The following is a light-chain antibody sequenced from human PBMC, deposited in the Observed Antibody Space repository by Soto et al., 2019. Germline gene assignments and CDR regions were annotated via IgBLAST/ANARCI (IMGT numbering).Light chain of an antibody. CDR3: QRYGTSPIT. Sequence: ENVLTQSPGTLSLSPGERATLSCRASQTVSSYLTWYQQRPGQAPRLLIYGASKRATGIPDRFSGSGSVTDFTLSISRLEPEDFALYYCQRYGTSPITFGQGTRLEIK. J-gene: IGKJ5*01. V-gene: IGKV3-20*01. CDR1: QTVSSY. CDR2: GAS.